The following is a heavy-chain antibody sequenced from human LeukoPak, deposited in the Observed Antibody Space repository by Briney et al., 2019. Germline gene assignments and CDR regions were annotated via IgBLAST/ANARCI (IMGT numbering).Heavy chain of an antibody. CDR3: AREVRAFDY. CDR2: INTNTGNP. D-gene: IGHD4-11*01. Sequence: ASVKVSCKSSGGSFSNSEISWVRQAPGQGLEWMGWINTNTGNPTYAQGFTGRFVFSLDTSVSTAYLQISSLKAEDTAVYYCAREVRAFDYWGQGTLVTVSS. J-gene: IGHJ4*02. V-gene: IGHV7-4-1*02. CDR1: GGSFSNSE.